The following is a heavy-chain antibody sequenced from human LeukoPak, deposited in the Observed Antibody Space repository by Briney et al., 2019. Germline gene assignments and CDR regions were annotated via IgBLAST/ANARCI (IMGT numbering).Heavy chain of an antibody. V-gene: IGHV5-51*01. CDR1: GYSFPNYW. CDR2: IYPGDSDT. Sequence: GESLKISCKGSGYSFPNYWIGWVRQMPGKGLEWMGIIYPGDSDTTYKPSFQGQVTISADKSISTAYLQWSSLKASDTAMYYCARGEVPPDFDYWGQGTLVTVSS. J-gene: IGHJ4*02. CDR3: ARGEVPPDFDY.